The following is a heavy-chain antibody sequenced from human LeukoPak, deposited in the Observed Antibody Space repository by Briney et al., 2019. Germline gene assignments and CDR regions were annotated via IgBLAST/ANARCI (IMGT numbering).Heavy chain of an antibody. CDR1: GGSISSGSYY. J-gene: IGHJ4*02. V-gene: IGHV4-61*02. CDR2: IYTSGST. D-gene: IGHD6-19*01. Sequence: SETLSLTCTVSGGSISSGSYYWSWIRQPAGKGLEWIGRIYTSGSTNYDSSLKSRVTISVATSKNQFSLKLSSVTAADTAVYYCAREQWLVPFDYWGQGTLVTVSS. CDR3: AREQWLVPFDY.